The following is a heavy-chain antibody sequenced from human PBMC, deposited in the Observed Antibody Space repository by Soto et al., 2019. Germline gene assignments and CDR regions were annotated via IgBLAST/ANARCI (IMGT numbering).Heavy chain of an antibody. V-gene: IGHV3-23*01. D-gene: IGHD3-22*01. CDR1: GFTFSSYA. Sequence: PGGSLRLSCAASGFTFSSYAMGWVRQGPGKGLEWVAVVSIGGSTHYADSVKGRFTVSRDNYKNTLFLEMNALRAEDTAVYYCARDRGYRRYFDSSGFWADSWGQGTPVTVSS. J-gene: IGHJ4*02. CDR3: ARDRGYRRYFDSSGFWADS. CDR2: VSIGGST.